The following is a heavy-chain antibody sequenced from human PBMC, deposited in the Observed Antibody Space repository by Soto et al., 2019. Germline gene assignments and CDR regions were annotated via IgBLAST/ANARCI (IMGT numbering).Heavy chain of an antibody. Sequence: QVQLVQSGAEVKKPGSSVKVSCKASGGTFSSYTISWVRQAPGQGLEWMGRIIPILGIANYAQKFQGRVTITADKSTSTAYMELSSLRSEDTAVDYCARGGGVGAIPSNVWGQGTTVTVSS. J-gene: IGHJ6*02. V-gene: IGHV1-69*02. D-gene: IGHD1-26*01. CDR1: GGTFSSYT. CDR3: ARGGGVGAIPSNV. CDR2: IIPILGIA.